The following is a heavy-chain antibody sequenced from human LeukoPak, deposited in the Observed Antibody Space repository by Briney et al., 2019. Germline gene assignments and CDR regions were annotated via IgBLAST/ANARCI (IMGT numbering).Heavy chain of an antibody. CDR1: GGSFSSYY. Sequence: PSETLSLTCAVSGGSFSSYYWSWIRQPPGKGLEWIGCFHYTGSSTYNPSLKSRDTVSVDTSNNLFSLKLRSVTASDTAVYYCARDKYNYHDYWGQGTRVTVSS. CDR2: FHYTGSS. CDR3: ARDKYNYHDY. V-gene: IGHV4-59*01. J-gene: IGHJ4*02. D-gene: IGHD1-1*01.